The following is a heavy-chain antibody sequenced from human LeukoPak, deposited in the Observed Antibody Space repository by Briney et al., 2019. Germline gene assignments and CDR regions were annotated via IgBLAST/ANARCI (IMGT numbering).Heavy chain of an antibody. Sequence: SETLSLTCTVSGGSISSYYWSWIRQPAGKGLEWIGRIYTSGSTNYNPSLKSRVTMSVDTSKNQFSLKLSSVTAADTAVYYCARENDYCDSNGYPDYWGQGTLVTVSS. CDR1: GGSISSYY. CDR3: ARENDYCDSNGYPDY. D-gene: IGHD3-22*01. J-gene: IGHJ4*02. CDR2: IYTSGST. V-gene: IGHV4-4*07.